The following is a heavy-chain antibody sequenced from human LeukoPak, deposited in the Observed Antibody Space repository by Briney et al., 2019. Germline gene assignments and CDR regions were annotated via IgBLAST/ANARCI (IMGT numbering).Heavy chain of an antibody. V-gene: IGHV3-23*01. CDR3: AKAVGFWDFDL. Sequence: GGSLRLSCAASGFTFSSYAMSWVRQAPGKGLEWVAAISGSGGSTYYADSVKGGFTIYRENYKNTLYLQMNSLRAEDTAVYYCAKAVGFWDFDLWGRGTLVTVSS. D-gene: IGHD1-26*01. J-gene: IGHJ2*01. CDR1: GFTFSSYA. CDR2: ISGSGGST.